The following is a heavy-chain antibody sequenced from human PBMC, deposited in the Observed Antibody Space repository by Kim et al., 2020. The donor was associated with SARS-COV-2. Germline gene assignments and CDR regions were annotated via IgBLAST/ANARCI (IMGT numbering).Heavy chain of an antibody. CDR1: GFIFSNYA. Sequence: GGSLRLSCAASGFIFSNYAMHWVRQPPGKGLEWVTSIEYDGSAQYYAESVKGRFTISRDDSKNTVHLQMNSLRGEDTALYYCASEVHDSWGYSGVFDDWG. D-gene: IGHD3-22*01. J-gene: IGHJ4*01. CDR2: IEYDGSAQ. V-gene: IGHV3-30-3*01. CDR3: ASEVHDSWGYSGVFDD.